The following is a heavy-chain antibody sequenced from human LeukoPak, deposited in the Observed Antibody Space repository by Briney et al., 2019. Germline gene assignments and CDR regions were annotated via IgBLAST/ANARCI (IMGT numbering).Heavy chain of an antibody. D-gene: IGHD2-8*02. CDR1: GYTFTTYW. V-gene: IGHV5-51*01. CDR2: IYPGDSDT. J-gene: IGHJ4*02. Sequence: GESLQISCQGSGYTFTTYWIVWVRRLPGKGREWMGLIYPGDSDTRYSASFQGEVTISADKSINPPYLQWGSLKASDTAMYYCASLLLGYCTGTTCPFDYWGQGTLVTVSS. CDR3: ASLLLGYCTGTTCPFDY.